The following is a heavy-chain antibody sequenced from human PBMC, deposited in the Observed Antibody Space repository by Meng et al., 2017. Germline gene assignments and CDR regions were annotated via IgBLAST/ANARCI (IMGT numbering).Heavy chain of an antibody. Sequence: ESLKISCTVSGYSISSGYYWGWIRQPPGKGLEWIGSIYHSGSTYSNPSLKSRVTISVDTSKNQFSLKLSSVTAADTAVYYCARESRPLVPMIVVVHFDYWGQGTLVTVSS. D-gene: IGHD3-22*01. J-gene: IGHJ4*02. V-gene: IGHV4-38-2*02. CDR3: ARESRPLVPMIVVVHFDY. CDR1: GYSISSGYY. CDR2: IYHSGST.